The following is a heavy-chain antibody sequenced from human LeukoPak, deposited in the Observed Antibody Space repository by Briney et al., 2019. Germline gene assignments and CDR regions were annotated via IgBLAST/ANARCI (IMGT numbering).Heavy chain of an antibody. Sequence: GGSLRLSCAASGFTFSSYGMHWVRQAPGKGLEWVAFIRYDGSNKYYADSVKGRFTISRDNSKNTLYLQMNSLRTDDTAVYYCANGGVGYCSGGSCYSPFDYWGQGSLVTVSS. V-gene: IGHV3-30*02. CDR2: IRYDGSNK. J-gene: IGHJ4*02. CDR3: ANGGVGYCSGGSCYSPFDY. CDR1: GFTFSSYG. D-gene: IGHD2-15*01.